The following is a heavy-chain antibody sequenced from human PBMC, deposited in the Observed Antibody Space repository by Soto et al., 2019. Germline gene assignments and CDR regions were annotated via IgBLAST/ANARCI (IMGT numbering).Heavy chain of an antibody. CDR1: GYSFTSYW. Sequence: EVQLVQSGAEVKKPGESLKISCEGSGYSFTSYWIGWVRQMPGKALEWMGIIYPGDSDTRYSPSFQGQVTISADKSMSTAYLQWSSLKASDTAMYYCARPYSGWFDAFDIWGQGTMVTVSS. D-gene: IGHD6-19*01. CDR2: IYPGDSDT. V-gene: IGHV5-51*01. J-gene: IGHJ3*02. CDR3: ARPYSGWFDAFDI.